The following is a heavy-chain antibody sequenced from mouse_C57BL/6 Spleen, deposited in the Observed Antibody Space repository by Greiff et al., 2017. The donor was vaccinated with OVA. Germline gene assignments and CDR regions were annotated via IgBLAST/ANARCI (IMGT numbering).Heavy chain of an antibody. Sequence: VQLQQSGAELVRPGSSVKLSCKASGYTFTSSWMHWVKQRPIQGLEWIGNIDPSDRATHYPQKFKDQATLTVDKSSSTAYMQLSSLTSEDSAVYYCARRENVDYDEMDYWGQGTSVTVSS. V-gene: IGHV1-52*01. CDR1: GYTFTSSW. CDR3: ARRENVDYDEMDY. J-gene: IGHJ4*01. D-gene: IGHD2-4*01. CDR2: IDPSDRAT.